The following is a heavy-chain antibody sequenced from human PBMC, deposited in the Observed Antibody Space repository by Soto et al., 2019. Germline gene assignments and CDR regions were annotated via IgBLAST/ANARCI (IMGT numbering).Heavy chain of an antibody. D-gene: IGHD6-19*01. J-gene: IGHJ5*02. V-gene: IGHV6-1*01. Sequence: SQTLSLTCDISGDSVSTNSSAWNWIRQSPSRGLEWLGRTYYRSKWYNDYAVSVKSRITINPDTSKNQFSLQLNSVTPEDTAVYYCARERSSGWYFSVQFDPWGQGTLVTVSS. CDR1: GDSVSTNSSA. CDR2: TYYRSKWYN. CDR3: ARERSSGWYFSVQFDP.